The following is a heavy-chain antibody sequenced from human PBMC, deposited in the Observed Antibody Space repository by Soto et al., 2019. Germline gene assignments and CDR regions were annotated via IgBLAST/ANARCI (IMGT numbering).Heavy chain of an antibody. CDR3: TRDINTIFGVSYYFDY. Sequence: GGSLRLSCTASGFTFGDYAMSWFRQAPGKGLEWVGFIRSKAYGGTTEYAASVKGRFTISRDDSKSIAYLHMNSLKTEDTAVYYCTRDINTIFGVSYYFDYWGQGTLV. CDR2: IRSKAYGGTT. J-gene: IGHJ4*02. V-gene: IGHV3-49*03. CDR1: GFTFGDYA. D-gene: IGHD3-3*01.